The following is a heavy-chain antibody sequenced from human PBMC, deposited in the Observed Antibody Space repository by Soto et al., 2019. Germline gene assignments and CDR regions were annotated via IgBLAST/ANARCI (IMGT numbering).Heavy chain of an antibody. V-gene: IGHV1-69*13. J-gene: IGHJ6*02. D-gene: IGHD2-2*01. CDR3: ARETVVVPAAHHDQYYYYGMDV. CDR2: IIPIFGTA. Sequence: GASVKVSCKASGGTFSSYAISCVRQAPGQGLEWMGGIIPIFGTANYAQKFQGRVTITADESTSTAYMELSSLRSEDTAVYYCARETVVVPAAHHDQYYYYGMDVWGQGTTVTVSS. CDR1: GGTFSSYA.